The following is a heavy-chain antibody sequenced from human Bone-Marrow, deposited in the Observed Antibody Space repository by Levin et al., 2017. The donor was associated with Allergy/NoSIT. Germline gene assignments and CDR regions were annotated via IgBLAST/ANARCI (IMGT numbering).Heavy chain of an antibody. D-gene: IGHD6-13*01. CDR2: ISSDGSTT. CDR1: GFTFSSYW. CDR3: ARDSKAPPGDIDY. V-gene: IGHV3-74*01. J-gene: IGHJ4*02. Sequence: GGSLRLSCAASGFTFSSYWVHWVRQAPGKGLVWVSLISSDGSTTTYADSVKGRFTISRDNAKNTLYLQMNSLRAEDTAVYFCARDSKAPPGDIDYWGQGTLVTVSS.